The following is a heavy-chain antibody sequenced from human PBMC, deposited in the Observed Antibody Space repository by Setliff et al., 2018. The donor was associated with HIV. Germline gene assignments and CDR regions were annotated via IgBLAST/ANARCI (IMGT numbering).Heavy chain of an antibody. CDR1: GYTFPGYY. V-gene: IGHV1-2*02. D-gene: IGHD3-10*01. CDR2: INPHSGGT. CDR3: ATVPVTSGTLPYI. Sequence: GASVKVSCKASGYTFPGYYMHWVRQAPRQGLEWMGWINPHSGGTNYAQNFHGRVTMTRDTSISTAYMEMRRLRSDDTAVFYCATVPVTSGTLPYIWGPGTLVTVSS. J-gene: IGHJ4*02.